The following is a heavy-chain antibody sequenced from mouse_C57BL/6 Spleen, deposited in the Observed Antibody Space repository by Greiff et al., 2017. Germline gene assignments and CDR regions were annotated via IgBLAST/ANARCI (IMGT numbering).Heavy chain of an antibody. CDR2: ISYDGSN. J-gene: IGHJ2*01. Sequence: EVQVVESGPGLVKPSQSLSLTCSVTGYSITSGYYWNWIRQFPGNKLEWMGYISYDGSNNYNPSLKNRISITRDTSKNQFFLKLNSVTTEDTATYYCARDDYDGYYDYFDYWGQGTTLTVSS. CDR1: GYSITSGYY. CDR3: ARDDYDGYYDYFDY. D-gene: IGHD2-3*01. V-gene: IGHV3-6*01.